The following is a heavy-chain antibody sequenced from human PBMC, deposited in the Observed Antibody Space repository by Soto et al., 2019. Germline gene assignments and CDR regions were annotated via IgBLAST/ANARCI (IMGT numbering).Heavy chain of an antibody. J-gene: IGHJ4*02. V-gene: IGHV3-30*18. CDR2: ISYDGSNK. Sequence: GGSLRLSCAASGFTFSSYGMHWVRQAPGKGLEWVAVISYDGSNKYYADSVKGRFTISRDNSKNTLYLQMNSLRAEDTAVYYCAKGRYFDWLSSNYFDYWGQGTLVTVSS. CDR1: GFTFSSYG. D-gene: IGHD3-9*01. CDR3: AKGRYFDWLSSNYFDY.